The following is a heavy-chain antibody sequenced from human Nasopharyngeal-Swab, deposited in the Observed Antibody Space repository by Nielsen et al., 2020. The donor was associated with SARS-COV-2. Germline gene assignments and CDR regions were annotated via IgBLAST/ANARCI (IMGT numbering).Heavy chain of an antibody. V-gene: IGHV4-59*01. D-gene: IGHD5-18*01. CDR1: GGSISSYY. CDR3: ARDSGPGYSYGSFDY. CDR2: IYYSGST. Sequence: SETLSLTCTVSGGSISSYYWSWIRQPPGKGLEWIGYIYYSGSTNYNPSLKSRVTISVDTSKNQFSLKLSSVTAADTAVYHCARDSGPGYSYGSFDYWGQGTLVTVSS. J-gene: IGHJ4*02.